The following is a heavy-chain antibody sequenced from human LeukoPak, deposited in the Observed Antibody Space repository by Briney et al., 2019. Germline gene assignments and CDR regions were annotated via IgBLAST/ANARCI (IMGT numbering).Heavy chain of an antibody. Sequence: GGSLRLSCAASGFTFDDYGMSWVRQAPGKGLEWVSGINWNGGSTGYADSVKGRFTISRDNAKNSLYLQMNSLRAEDKALYYCARKTGAHDAFDIWGQGTMVTVSS. CDR1: GFTFDDYG. CDR3: ARKTGAHDAFDI. V-gene: IGHV3-20*04. CDR2: INWNGGST. J-gene: IGHJ3*02. D-gene: IGHD7-27*01.